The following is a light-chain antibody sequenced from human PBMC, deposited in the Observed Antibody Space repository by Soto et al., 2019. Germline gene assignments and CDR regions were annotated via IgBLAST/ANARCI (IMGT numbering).Light chain of an antibody. Sequence: ENVLTQSPGTLYLSPGEIATLCCRASQSVGSNLAWYQQKFGQAPRLLIYGASTRVTGIPARISGSGSGTEFTLTITSLQSEDFGVYHCQQYHNWWTFGQGTKVDIK. V-gene: IGKV3-15*01. CDR1: QSVGSN. CDR2: GAS. CDR3: QQYHNWWT. J-gene: IGKJ1*01.